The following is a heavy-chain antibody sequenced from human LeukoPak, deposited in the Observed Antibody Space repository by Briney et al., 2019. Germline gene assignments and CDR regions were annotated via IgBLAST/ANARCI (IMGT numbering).Heavy chain of an antibody. D-gene: IGHD3-3*01. V-gene: IGHV3-30-3*01. Sequence: GGSLRLSCAASGFTFSSYAIHWVRQAPGKGLEWVAVISYDGSNKSYADSVKGRFTISRDNSKHTLYLQMNSLRAEDTAVYYCARDLGGAPGLFDIWGQGTMVTVSS. CDR1: GFTFSSYA. CDR2: ISYDGSNK. CDR3: ARDLGGAPGLFDI. J-gene: IGHJ3*02.